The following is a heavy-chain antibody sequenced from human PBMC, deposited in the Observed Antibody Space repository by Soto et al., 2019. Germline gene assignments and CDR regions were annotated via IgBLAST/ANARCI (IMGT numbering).Heavy chain of an antibody. CDR2: ISAYNVKQ. Sequence: ASVKVSCKASGYTFTSYGISWVRQAPGQGLERMGWISAYNVKQNFAQRLRGRVTMTTNQPPSTAYRELRSLRSDDTSVYYCGRGDIVLVPAADLDYWGQGTLVTVS. CDR1: GYTFTSYG. CDR3: GRGDIVLVPAADLDY. J-gene: IGHJ4*02. V-gene: IGHV1-18*01. D-gene: IGHD2-2*01.